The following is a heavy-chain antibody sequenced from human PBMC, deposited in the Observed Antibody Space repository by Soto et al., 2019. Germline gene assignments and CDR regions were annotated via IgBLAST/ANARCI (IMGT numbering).Heavy chain of an antibody. CDR3: ARELSGSWYNWFDP. CDR2: IHSDVTT. J-gene: IGHJ5*02. D-gene: IGHD5-12*01. Sequence: PVGSVRLSCASSWFSVISNSMSWVRQAPGKGLEWVSVIHSDVTTYYADSVKGRFIISRDNSKDTLYLQMNRLRAEDTAVYYCARELSGSWYNWFDPWGQGTLVTVSS. V-gene: IGHV3-53*01. CDR1: WFSVISNS.